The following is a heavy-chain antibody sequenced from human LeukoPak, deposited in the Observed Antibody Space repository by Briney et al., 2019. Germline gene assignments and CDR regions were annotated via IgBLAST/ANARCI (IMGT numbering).Heavy chain of an antibody. J-gene: IGHJ3*02. V-gene: IGHV3-7*03. D-gene: IGHD3-10*01. CDR2: IKEDGSEK. CDR1: GFTLSSYW. Sequence: GGSLRLSCAASGFTLSSYWMSWVRQAPGKGLEWVANIKEDGSEKYYVDSVKGRFTISRDNAKNSLYLHMNSLTAEDTAMYYCARDWVAGVLFDAFDIWGQGTMVSVSS. CDR3: ARDWVAGVLFDAFDI.